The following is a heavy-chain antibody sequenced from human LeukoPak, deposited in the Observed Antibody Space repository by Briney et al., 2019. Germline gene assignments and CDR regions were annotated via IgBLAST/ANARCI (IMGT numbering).Heavy chain of an antibody. CDR2: ISSTSTYT. D-gene: IGHD6-6*01. Sequence: PGGSPRLSCAASGFTFSRYSMNWVRQAPGKGLEWVSSISSTSTYTYYADSVKGRFTISRDNAQNSLYLQMNSLRAEDTAVYYCVRDLEYSSSSVSGRSFDYWGQGTLVTVSS. CDR3: VRDLEYSSSSVSGRSFDY. J-gene: IGHJ4*02. V-gene: IGHV3-21*01. CDR1: GFTFSRYS.